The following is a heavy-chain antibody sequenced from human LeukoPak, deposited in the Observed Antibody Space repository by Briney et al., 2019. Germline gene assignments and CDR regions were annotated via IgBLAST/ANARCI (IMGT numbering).Heavy chain of an antibody. V-gene: IGHV3-23*01. CDR1: GFTFSTYA. CDR3: AKTTGYSYLTHYFDS. J-gene: IGHJ4*02. D-gene: IGHD5-18*01. Sequence: GGSLRLSCAASGFTFSTYALSWVRQAPEKGLAWVSGISVSGGSTYYADSVKGRFTISRDNSKNTLYLQMNSLRADDTAIYYCAKTTGYSYLTHYFDSWGQGTLVTVSS. CDR2: ISVSGGST.